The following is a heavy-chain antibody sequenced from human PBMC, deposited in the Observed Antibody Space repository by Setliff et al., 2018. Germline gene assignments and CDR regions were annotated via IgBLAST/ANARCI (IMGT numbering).Heavy chain of an antibody. CDR2: LIPMFGTP. J-gene: IGHJ6*03. D-gene: IGHD2-15*01. Sequence: SVKVSCKASGDSFSNYAISWVRQAPGQGLEWMGGLIPMFGTPGYAQKFQDRVTITTDESTSTAYMELNSLTSEDTAVYYCATERGLVVSATDYYYYMDVWGKGTTVTVSS. V-gene: IGHV1-69*05. CDR1: GDSFSNYA. CDR3: ATERGLVVSATDYYYYMDV.